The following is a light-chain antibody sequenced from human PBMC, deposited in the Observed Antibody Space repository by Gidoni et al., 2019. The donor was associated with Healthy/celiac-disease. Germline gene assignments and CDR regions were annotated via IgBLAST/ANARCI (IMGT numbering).Light chain of an antibody. V-gene: IGKV3-15*01. Sequence: EIVMTQSPATLSVSPGERATLSCRASQSVSSNLAWYQQKPGQAPRLLIYGASTRATGIPARFSSSGSGTEFTLTISSLQSEDFAVYYCQQYNNWPPWRTFGQGTKVEIK. CDR2: GAS. CDR1: QSVSSN. J-gene: IGKJ1*01. CDR3: QQYNNWPPWRT.